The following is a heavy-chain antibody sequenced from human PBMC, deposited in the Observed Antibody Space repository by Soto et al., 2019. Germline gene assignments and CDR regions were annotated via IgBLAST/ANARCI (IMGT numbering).Heavy chain of an antibody. V-gene: IGHV4-34*01. CDR3: ARDYQTGKWSTYGMDV. CDR2: INHSGST. Sequence: SETLSLTCAVYGGSFSGYYWSWIRQPPGKGLEWIGEINHSGSTNYNPSLKSRVTISVDTSKNQFSLKLSSVTAAETAVYYCARDYQTGKWSTYGMDVWGQGTTVTVSS. J-gene: IGHJ6*02. CDR1: GGSFSGYY. D-gene: IGHD2-15*01.